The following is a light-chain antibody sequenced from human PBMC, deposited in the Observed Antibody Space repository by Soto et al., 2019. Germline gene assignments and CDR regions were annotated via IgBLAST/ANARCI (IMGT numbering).Light chain of an antibody. J-gene: IGKJ1*01. CDR3: LQGTHWPPT. CDR1: QSLVYSDGNAY. CDR2: RVS. Sequence: DVVMTQSPLSLPVALGQPASISCRSSQSLVYSDGNAYLTWFQQRPGQSPRRLIYRVSNRDSGVPDRFSGSGSGTDFTLKISRVEAEDVGVYYCLQGTHWPPTFGRGPKVEIK. V-gene: IGKV2-30*01.